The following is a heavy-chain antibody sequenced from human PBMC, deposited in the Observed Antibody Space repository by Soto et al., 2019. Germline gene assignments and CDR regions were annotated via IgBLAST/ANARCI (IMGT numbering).Heavy chain of an antibody. CDR3: ARDIALGYFRSIGTNWFDP. CDR1: GYTFTSYA. V-gene: IGHV1-3*01. D-gene: IGHD6-13*01. CDR2: INAGNGNT. Sequence: QVQLVQSGAEVKKPGASVKVSCKASGYTFTSYAMHWVRQAPGQRLEWMGWINAGNGNTKYSQKFQGRVTITRDTYASQAYMELSSLRSEDTAVYYCARDIALGYFRSIGTNWFDPWGQGTLVTVSS. J-gene: IGHJ5*02.